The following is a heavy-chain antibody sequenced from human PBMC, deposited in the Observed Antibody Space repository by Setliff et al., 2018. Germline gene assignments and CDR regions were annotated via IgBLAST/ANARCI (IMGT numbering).Heavy chain of an antibody. CDR2: VYSGSPNT. V-gene: IGHV3-23*03. D-gene: IGHD1-1*01. Sequence: GGSLRLSCAASGFRFSDLYMSWIRQAPGKGLEWVSVVYSGSPNTYYAASVKGRFTISRDNSKNTLYLQMNSLRVEDSGVYYCAKDRDNRWHNFDSWGHGVLVTVSS. CDR3: AKDRDNRWHNFDS. J-gene: IGHJ4*01. CDR1: GFRFSDLY.